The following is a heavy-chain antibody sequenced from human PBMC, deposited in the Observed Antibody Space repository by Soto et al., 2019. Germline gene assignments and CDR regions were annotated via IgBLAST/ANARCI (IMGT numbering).Heavy chain of an antibody. J-gene: IGHJ4*02. CDR1: GGSLSKYY. CDR2: ISTSGHV. Sequence: TSETLSLTCSVSGGSLSKYYWSWIRQPAGKGLEWIGRISTSGHVVSKVSLRSRLTMSVDMSNNHFSLKLTSVTAADTAVYYCARDNNDFWSLYPLAFDYSGQRALLTLST. CDR3: ARDNNDFWSLYPLAFDY. D-gene: IGHD3-3*01. V-gene: IGHV4-4*07.